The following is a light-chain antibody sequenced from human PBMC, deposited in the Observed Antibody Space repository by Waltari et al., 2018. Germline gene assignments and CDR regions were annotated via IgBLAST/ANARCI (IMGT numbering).Light chain of an antibody. CDR2: GAA. Sequence: LTQSPSFISASVGDRVTITCRASKSVSSSYFSRYQQKSGQPPRLLIYGAASSATGIPDRFSGSGSGTDFSLTISSLEPEDFAVYYCQQYGSSPYTFGQGTMLEIK. CDR3: QQYGSSPYT. V-gene: IGKV3-20*01. J-gene: IGKJ2*01. CDR1: KSVSSSY.